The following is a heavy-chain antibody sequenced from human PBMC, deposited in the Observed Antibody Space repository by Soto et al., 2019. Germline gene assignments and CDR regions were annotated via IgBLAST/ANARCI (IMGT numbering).Heavy chain of an antibody. J-gene: IGHJ4*02. CDR2: VYYSGTT. D-gene: IGHD6-6*01. Sequence: ETLSLTCTVSGASISDPNYYWGWIRQPPGKGLEWIGSVYYSGTTHYSAPLKSRVTILIDTSKNQFSLKLSSVTAADTAVYYCARASSSSSAADYWGQGTLVTVSS. CDR3: ARASSSSSAADY. CDR1: GASISDPNYY. V-gene: IGHV4-39*07.